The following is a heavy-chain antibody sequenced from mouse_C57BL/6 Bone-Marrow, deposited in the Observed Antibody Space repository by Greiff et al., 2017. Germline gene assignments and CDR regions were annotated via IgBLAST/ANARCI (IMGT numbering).Heavy chain of an antibody. J-gene: IGHJ3*01. Sequence: QVQLQQPGAELVMPGASVKLSCKASGYTFTSYWMHWVKQRPIQGLEWIGNIDPSDSETHYNQKFKDKATLTVDKSSSTAYMQLSSLTSEDSAVYYCARGRTGSFAYWGQGTLVTVSA. CDR3: ARGRTGSFAY. CDR2: IDPSDSET. V-gene: IGHV1-52*01. D-gene: IGHD4-1*01. CDR1: GYTFTSYW.